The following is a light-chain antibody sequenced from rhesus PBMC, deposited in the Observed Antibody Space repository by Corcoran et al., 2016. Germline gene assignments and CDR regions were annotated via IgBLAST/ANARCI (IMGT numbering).Light chain of an antibody. Sequence: DIQMTQSPSSLSASVGDTVTITCRASQSISSWLDWYQQKPGKAPKLLIYKASSLQSGVPSRFRGSGSGTDFTLTISSQQPEDFATYYCLQYSSSPYSFGQGTKVEIK. V-gene: IGKV1-22*01. CDR2: KAS. CDR1: QSISSW. CDR3: LQYSSSPYS. J-gene: IGKJ2*01.